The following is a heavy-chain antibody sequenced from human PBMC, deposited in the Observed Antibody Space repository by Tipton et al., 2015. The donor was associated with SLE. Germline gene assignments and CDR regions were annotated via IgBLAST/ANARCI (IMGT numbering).Heavy chain of an antibody. D-gene: IGHD3-10*01. J-gene: IGHJ5*02. V-gene: IGHV4-34*01. Sequence: GSLRLSCAVYGGPFSGYYWSWIRQSPGKGLEWIGEINHSGSTNYNPSLKSRVTISVDTSKNQFSLKLSSVTAADTAVYYCARRGSGYYASGRRWFDPWGQGTLVTVSS. CDR1: GGPFSGYY. CDR3: ARRGSGYYASGRRWFDP. CDR2: INHSGST.